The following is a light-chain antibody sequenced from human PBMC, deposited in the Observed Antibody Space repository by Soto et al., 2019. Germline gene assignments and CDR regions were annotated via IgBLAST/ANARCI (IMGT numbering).Light chain of an antibody. CDR3: QQYNNWPRT. CDR2: GAS. V-gene: IGKV3-15*01. Sequence: EIAMTQSPATLSVSPGERATLSCRASQSVSSNLAWYQQKPGQAPRLLIYGASTRATGIPARFSGSGSGAEFTLTISSLQSEDFAVYYCQQYNNWPRTFGQGT. CDR1: QSVSSN. J-gene: IGKJ1*01.